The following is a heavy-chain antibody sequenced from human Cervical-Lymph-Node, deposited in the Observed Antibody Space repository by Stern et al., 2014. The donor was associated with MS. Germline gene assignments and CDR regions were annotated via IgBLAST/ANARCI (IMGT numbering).Heavy chain of an antibody. Sequence: QVQLQESGPGLVKPSQTLSLTCTVSGGSISSGDYHWNWIRQPPGKGLEWLGYIYYGGTTYYNPSLKSRVTMSLDTSKNQFSLKLSSVTAADTAVFYCARNNYGAYSYGMDVWGQGTTVTVSS. J-gene: IGHJ6*02. CDR1: GGSISSGDYH. CDR3: ARNNYGAYSYGMDV. D-gene: IGHD4-17*01. V-gene: IGHV4-30-4*01. CDR2: IYYGGTT.